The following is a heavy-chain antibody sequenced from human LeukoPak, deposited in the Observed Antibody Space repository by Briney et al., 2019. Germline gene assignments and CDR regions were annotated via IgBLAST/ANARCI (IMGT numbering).Heavy chain of an antibody. CDR2: IYHSGST. J-gene: IGHJ2*01. D-gene: IGHD2-2*01. Sequence: PSETLSLTCTVSGYSISSGYYWGWIRQPPGKGLEWIGSIYHSGSTYYNPSLKSRVTISVDTSKNLFSLKLSSLTAADTAVYYCARAVVIPTAYWYFDLWGRGSLVTVSS. CDR3: ARAVVIPTAYWYFDL. V-gene: IGHV4-38-2*02. CDR1: GYSISSGYY.